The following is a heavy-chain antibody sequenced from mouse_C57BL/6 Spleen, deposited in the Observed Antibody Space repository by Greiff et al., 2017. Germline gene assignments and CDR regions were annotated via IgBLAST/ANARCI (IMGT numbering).Heavy chain of an antibody. V-gene: IGHV5-4*01. D-gene: IGHD1-1*01. CDR3: ARDYYGSSYHWYFDV. CDR1: GFTFSSYA. J-gene: IGHJ1*03. Sequence: EVQLVESGGGLVKPGGSLKLSCAASGFTFSSYAMSWVRQTPEKRLEWVATISDGGSYTYYPDNVKGRFTISRDNAKNNQYLQMSHLKSEDTAMYYCARDYYGSSYHWYFDVWGTGTTVTVSS. CDR2: ISDGGSYT.